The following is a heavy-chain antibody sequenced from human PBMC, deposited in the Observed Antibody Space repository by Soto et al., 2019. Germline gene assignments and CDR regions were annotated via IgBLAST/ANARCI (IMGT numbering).Heavy chain of an antibody. Sequence: ASVKVSCKASGYTFTSYAMHWVRQAPGQRLEWMGWINAGNGNTKYSQKFQGRVTITRDTSASTAYMELSSLRSEDTAVYYCAWGSWFNRDFDYWGQGTLVTVSS. V-gene: IGHV1-3*01. J-gene: IGHJ4*02. CDR1: GYTFTSYA. CDR3: AWGSWFNRDFDY. CDR2: INAGNGNT. D-gene: IGHD6-13*01.